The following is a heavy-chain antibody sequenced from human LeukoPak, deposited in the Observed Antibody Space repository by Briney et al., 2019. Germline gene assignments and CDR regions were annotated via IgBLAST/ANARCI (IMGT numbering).Heavy chain of an antibody. CDR3: AKGLRYLSFNDAFDI. Sequence: SETLSLTCTVSSGSISSSTFYWGWIRQPPGKGLEWIGSMYYSGSTYYNPSLKSRVTISVDTSKNQFSLRLSSVTAADTAVYYCAKGLRYLSFNDAFDIWGQGTMVTVSS. J-gene: IGHJ3*02. D-gene: IGHD3-9*01. CDR2: MYYSGST. CDR1: SGSISSSTFY. V-gene: IGHV4-39*01.